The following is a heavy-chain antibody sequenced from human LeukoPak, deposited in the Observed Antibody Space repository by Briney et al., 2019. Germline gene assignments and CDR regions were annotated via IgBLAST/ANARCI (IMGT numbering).Heavy chain of an antibody. CDR2: INHSGST. CDR3: AGHVRKRGIAVAGTPGWFDP. Sequence: KPSETLSLTCAVYGGSFSGYYWSWIRQPPGKGLEWIGEINHSGSTNYNPSLKSRVTISVDTSKNQFSLKLSSVTAADTAVYYCAGHVRKRGIAVAGTPGWFDPWGQGTLVTVSS. D-gene: IGHD6-19*01. CDR1: GGSFSGYY. V-gene: IGHV4-34*01. J-gene: IGHJ5*02.